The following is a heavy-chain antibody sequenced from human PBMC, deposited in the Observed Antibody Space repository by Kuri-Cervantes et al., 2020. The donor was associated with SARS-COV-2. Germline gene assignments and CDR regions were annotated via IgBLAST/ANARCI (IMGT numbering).Heavy chain of an antibody. V-gene: IGHV4-34*01. D-gene: IGHD6-13*01. Sequence: SKTLSLTWAVFGWSFSGYYWSWIRQPPGKGLEWIGEINHSGSTNYNPSLKSRVTISVDRSKNQFSLKLSSVTAADTAVYYCARDTSSWYRGAFEYWGQGTLVTVSS. CDR3: ARDTSSWYRGAFEY. CDR2: INHSGST. J-gene: IGHJ4*02. CDR1: GWSFSGYY.